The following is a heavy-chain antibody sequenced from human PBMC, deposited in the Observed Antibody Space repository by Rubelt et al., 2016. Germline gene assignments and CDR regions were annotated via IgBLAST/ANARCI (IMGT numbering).Heavy chain of an antibody. CDR2: IYYSGST. CDR3: ARLLRSYWYFDL. V-gene: IGHV4-39*01. CDR1: GGSISSSSYY. J-gene: IGHJ2*01. Sequence: QLQLQESGPGLVKPAETLSLTCTVSGGSISSSSYYWGWLRQPPGKGLEWIGSIYYSGSTYYNPSLKSRVTISVDTSKNQFSLKLSSVTAEDTALHYCARLLRSYWYFDLWGRGTLVTVSS.